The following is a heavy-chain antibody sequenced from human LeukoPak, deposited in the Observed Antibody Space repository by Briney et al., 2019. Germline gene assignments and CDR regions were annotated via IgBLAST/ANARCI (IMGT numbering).Heavy chain of an antibody. J-gene: IGHJ4*02. V-gene: IGHV3-21*01. CDR2: ISGGSSYM. Sequence: GGSLRLSCAASGFTFSSYWMTWVRQAPGKGLEWVSSISGGSSYMYYADAVKGRFTISRDNAKNSLHLQMNSLRVEDTAVYYCARDSADDSSGYYPFDYWGQGTLVTVSS. D-gene: IGHD3-22*01. CDR1: GFTFSSYW. CDR3: ARDSADDSSGYYPFDY.